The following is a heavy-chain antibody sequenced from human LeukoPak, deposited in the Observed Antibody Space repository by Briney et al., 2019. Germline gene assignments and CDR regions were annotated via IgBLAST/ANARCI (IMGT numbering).Heavy chain of an antibody. Sequence: SETLSLTCTVSGGSINSNGYYWNWIRQPPGKGLEWIGYIYYSGSTNYNPSLKSRVTISVDTSKNQFSLKLSSVTAADTAVYYCAGRLWRRDGYNLSAFDIWGQGTMVTVSS. D-gene: IGHD5-24*01. CDR2: IYYSGST. CDR3: AGRLWRRDGYNLSAFDI. J-gene: IGHJ3*02. CDR1: GGSINSNGYY. V-gene: IGHV4-61*08.